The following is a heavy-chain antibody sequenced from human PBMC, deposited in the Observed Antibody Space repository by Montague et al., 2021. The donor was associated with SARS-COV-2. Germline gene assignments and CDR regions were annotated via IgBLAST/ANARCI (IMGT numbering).Heavy chain of an antibody. J-gene: IGHJ4*02. V-gene: IGHV4-4*07. CDR2: IYNSGST. CDR1: GGSISGYY. CDR3: VRDQGRSNWNYPDY. Sequence: SETLSLTCTVSGGSISGYYWSWFRQSAGKGLEWIGRIYNSGSTSYNPSLKSRVTVSVDTSKNQLSLKLSSVTAADTAVYYCVRDQGRSNWNYPDYWGQGTLVTVSS. D-gene: IGHD1-20*01.